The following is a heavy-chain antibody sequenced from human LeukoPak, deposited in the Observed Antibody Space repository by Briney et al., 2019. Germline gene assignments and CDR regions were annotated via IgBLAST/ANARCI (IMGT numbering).Heavy chain of an antibody. CDR3: ARTYCSSTSCYLDAFDI. J-gene: IGHJ3*02. D-gene: IGHD2-2*01. CDR1: GGSFSGYC. V-gene: IGHV4-34*01. CDR2: INHSGST. Sequence: SETLSLTCAVYGGSFSGYCWSWIRQPPGKGLEWIGEINHSGSTNYNPSLKSRVTISVDTSKNQFSLKLSSVTAADTAVYYCARTYCSSTSCYLDAFDIWGQGTMVTVSS.